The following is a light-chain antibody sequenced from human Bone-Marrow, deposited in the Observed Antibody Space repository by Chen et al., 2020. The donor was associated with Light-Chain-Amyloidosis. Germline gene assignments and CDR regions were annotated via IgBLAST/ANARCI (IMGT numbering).Light chain of an antibody. CDR3: CSYAGSVV. CDR2: EVS. J-gene: IGLJ2*01. Sequence: QSALTQPDSVSGSPGQSLTISCTGTSSDVGSYNLVSWYQQHPGKAPKLMIYEVSKRPSGVSNRFSGSKSGNTASLTISGLQAEDEADYYCCSYAGSVVFGGGTKLTVL. V-gene: IGLV2-23*02. CDR1: SSDVGSYNL.